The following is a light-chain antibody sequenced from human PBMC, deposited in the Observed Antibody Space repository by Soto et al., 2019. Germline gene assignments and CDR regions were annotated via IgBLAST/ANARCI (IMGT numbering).Light chain of an antibody. CDR3: QPYGSSPPDT. J-gene: IGKJ2*01. V-gene: IGKV3-20*01. CDR2: GTS. Sequence: EIVVTQSPGTLSLSLGERATLSCRASQSVSSKYVAWYQQKPGQAPRLLIYGTSRRATGIPDRFSGSGSGTDFSLTISRLEPEDFAVYYCQPYGSSPPDTFGQGTKLEIK. CDR1: QSVSSKY.